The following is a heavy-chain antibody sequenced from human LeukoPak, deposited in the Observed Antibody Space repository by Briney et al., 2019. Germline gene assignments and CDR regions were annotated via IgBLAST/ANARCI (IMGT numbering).Heavy chain of an antibody. Sequence: GGSLRLSCAASGFTFSTYWMSWVRQAPGKGLEWVSVIYSGGSTYYADSVKGRFTISRDNSKNTLYLQMNSLRAEDTAVYYCAREYDGGNWFDPWGQGTLVTVSS. CDR1: GFTFSTYW. J-gene: IGHJ5*02. CDR2: IYSGGST. D-gene: IGHD3-16*01. CDR3: AREYDGGNWFDP. V-gene: IGHV3-53*01.